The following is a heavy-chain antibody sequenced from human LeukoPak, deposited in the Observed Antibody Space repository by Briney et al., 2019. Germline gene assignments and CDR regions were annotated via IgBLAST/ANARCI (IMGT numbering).Heavy chain of an antibody. CDR3: AREKDGSGSYWQSSNYYYGMDV. CDR1: GFTFSSYE. D-gene: IGHD3-10*01. CDR2: ISSSGSTI. J-gene: IGHJ6*02. V-gene: IGHV3-48*03. Sequence: GGSLRLSCAASGFTFSSYEMNWVRQAPGKGLEWVSYISSSGSTIYYADSVKGRFTISRDNAKNSLYLQMNSLRAEDTAVYYCAREKDGSGSYWQSSNYYYGMDVRGQGTTVTVSS.